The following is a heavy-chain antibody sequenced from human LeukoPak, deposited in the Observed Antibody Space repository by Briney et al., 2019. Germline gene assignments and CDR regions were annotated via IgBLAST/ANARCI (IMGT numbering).Heavy chain of an antibody. V-gene: IGHV1-69*05. Sequence: SVKVSCKASGGTFSSYAISWVRQAPGQGLEWMGGIIPIFGTANYAQKFQGRVTITTDESTSTAYMELSSLRSEDTAVYYCARSPHVPYDSSGPRPYYFDYWGQGTLVTVSS. CDR2: IIPIFGTA. D-gene: IGHD3-22*01. CDR1: GGTFSSYA. J-gene: IGHJ4*02. CDR3: ARSPHVPYDSSGPRPYYFDY.